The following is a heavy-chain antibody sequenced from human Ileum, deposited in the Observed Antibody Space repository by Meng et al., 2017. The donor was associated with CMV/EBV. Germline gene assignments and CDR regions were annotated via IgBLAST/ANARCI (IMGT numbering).Heavy chain of an antibody. CDR3: GRAGARGVPVDM. Sequence: QMPPPEAGPGLVKPSETLSLTCIVSGDSISGYHWTWIRKPAGKGLEWIGRLRTSGTTDHNPSLKSRVTLSIDTSKNQFSLKLNSVTAADTAVYYCGRAGARGVPVDMWGQGTLVTVSS. V-gene: IGHV4-4*07. J-gene: IGHJ4*02. CDR2: LRTSGTT. CDR1: GDSISGYH. D-gene: IGHD3-10*01.